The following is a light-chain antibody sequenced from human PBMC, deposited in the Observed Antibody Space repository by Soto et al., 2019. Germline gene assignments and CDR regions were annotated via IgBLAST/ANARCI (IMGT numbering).Light chain of an antibody. CDR1: QNVSTY. CDR2: DAS. V-gene: IGKV3-11*01. Sequence: EIVLTQSPATLSLSPGERGTISCRASQNVSTYLAWYQQRPGQAPRLLIYDASNRATGIPARFSGSGSGTDFTLTISSLQPEDFAVYYCQQRTNWLTFGPGTKVDIK. J-gene: IGKJ3*01. CDR3: QQRTNWLT.